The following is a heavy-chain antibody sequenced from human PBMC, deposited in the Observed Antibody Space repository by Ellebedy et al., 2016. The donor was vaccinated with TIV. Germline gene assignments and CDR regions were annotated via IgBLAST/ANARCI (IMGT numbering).Heavy chain of an antibody. V-gene: IGHV3-21*01. CDR2: IRGTSTYI. J-gene: IGHJ4*02. CDR3: ARDMGYSSGWNYFDY. CDR1: GFTFSTYN. D-gene: IGHD6-19*01. Sequence: GGSLRLSCAASGFTFSTYNMNWVRQAPGKGLEWVSSIRGTSTYIYYADSLKGRFTISRDNAKNSLYLQMNSLRAEDTAVYYCARDMGYSSGWNYFDYWGQGTLVTVSS.